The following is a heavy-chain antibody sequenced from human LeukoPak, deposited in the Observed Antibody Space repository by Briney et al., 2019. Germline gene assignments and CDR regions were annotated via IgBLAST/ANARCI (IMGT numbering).Heavy chain of an antibody. CDR3: AKGGIAAAGTFDP. CDR1: GGSISSYY. V-gene: IGHV4-59*01. D-gene: IGHD6-13*01. J-gene: IGHJ5*02. Sequence: SETLSLTCTVSGGSISSYYWNWIRQPPGKGLEWIGYIYYSGSTNHNPSLKSRVTISVDTSKNQFSLKLSSVTAADTAVYYCAKGGIAAAGTFDPWGQGTLVTVSS. CDR2: IYYSGST.